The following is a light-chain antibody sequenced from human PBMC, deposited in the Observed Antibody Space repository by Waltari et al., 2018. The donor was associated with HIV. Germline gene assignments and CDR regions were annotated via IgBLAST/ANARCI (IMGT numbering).Light chain of an antibody. CDR2: VAS. J-gene: IGKJ2*01. CDR3: QQYYTYPYT. Sequence: AIRMTQSPSSFSASTGDRVTITCRASQGISSYLAWYQQKPGKAPKLLIYVASTLQSGVPSRFSGSGSGTDFTLTISCLQSEDFATYYCQQYYTYPYTFGQGTKLEIK. CDR1: QGISSY. V-gene: IGKV1-8*01.